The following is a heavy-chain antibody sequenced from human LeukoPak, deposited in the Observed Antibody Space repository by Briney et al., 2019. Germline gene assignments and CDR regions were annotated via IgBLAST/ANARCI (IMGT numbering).Heavy chain of an antibody. Sequence: GGSLRLSCAASGFTFDDYVMHWVRQAPGKGLEWVSGISWNSGSIGYADSVKGRFTISRDSVKNSLYLQMNSLRAEDMALYYCAKGYCSSTSCYVDYWGQGTLVTVSS. CDR1: GFTFDDYV. V-gene: IGHV3-9*03. CDR3: AKGYCSSTSCYVDY. CDR2: ISWNSGSI. J-gene: IGHJ4*02. D-gene: IGHD2-2*01.